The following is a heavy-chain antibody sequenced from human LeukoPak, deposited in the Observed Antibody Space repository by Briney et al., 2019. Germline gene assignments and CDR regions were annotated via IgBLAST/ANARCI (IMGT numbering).Heavy chain of an antibody. CDR3: AKGTRYYYDSSGSHFDY. CDR1: GFTFSDYY. CDR2: ITFSGTTI. V-gene: IGHV3-11*01. Sequence: GGSLRLSCAASGFTFSDYYMSWLRQAPGKGLEWISYITFSGTTISYADSVKGRFTISRDNAKNSLFLQMNSLRAEDMALYYCAKGTRYYYDSSGSHFDYWGQGTLVTVSS. D-gene: IGHD3-22*01. J-gene: IGHJ4*02.